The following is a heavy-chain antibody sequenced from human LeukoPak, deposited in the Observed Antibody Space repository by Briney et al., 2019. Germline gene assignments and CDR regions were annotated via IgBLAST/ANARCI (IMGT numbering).Heavy chain of an antibody. D-gene: IGHD3-10*01. V-gene: IGHV3-53*05. CDR3: ARSMVRGVCQN. CDR2: ICSGGST. J-gene: IGHJ4*02. Sequence: PGGSLRLSCAASGFTVSSNYMSWVRQAPGKGLEWVSVICSGGSTYYADSVKGRFTISRDNSKNTLYLQMNSLRAEDTAVYYCARSMVRGVCQNWGQGTLVTASS. CDR1: GFTVSSNY.